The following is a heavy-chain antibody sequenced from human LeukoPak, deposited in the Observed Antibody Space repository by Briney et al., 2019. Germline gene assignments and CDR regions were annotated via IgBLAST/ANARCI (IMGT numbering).Heavy chain of an antibody. CDR1: GFTFSVYS. CDR3: AREFEVPAAAPDYYYYYYIDV. V-gene: IGHV3-48*04. D-gene: IGHD2-2*01. CDR2: ISSSSGTI. Sequence: GGSLRLSCAASGFTFSVYSMNWVRQAPGKGLEWVSYISSSSGTIYYADSVKGRVTISRDNVENSLHLQMNSQRVEDTAVYYCAREFEVPAAAPDYYYYYYIDVWGKGTTVTVSS. J-gene: IGHJ6*03.